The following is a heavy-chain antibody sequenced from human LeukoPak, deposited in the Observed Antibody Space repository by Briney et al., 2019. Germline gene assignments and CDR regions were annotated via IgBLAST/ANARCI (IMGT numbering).Heavy chain of an antibody. CDR1: GFTFSSYA. CDR3: AKDSNNDCSSTSCYTYYYGMDV. J-gene: IGHJ6*02. D-gene: IGHD2-2*02. V-gene: IGHV3-23*01. Sequence: GGSLRLSCAASGFTFSSYAMSWVRQAPGKGLEWVSAISGSGGSTYYADSVKGRFTISRDNSKNTLYLQMNSLRAEDTAVYYGAKDSNNDCSSTSCYTYYYGMDVWGQGTTVTVSS. CDR2: ISGSGGST.